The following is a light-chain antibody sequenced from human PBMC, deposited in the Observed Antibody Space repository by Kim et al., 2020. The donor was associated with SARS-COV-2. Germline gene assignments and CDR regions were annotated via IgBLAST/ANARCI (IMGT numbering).Light chain of an antibody. Sequence: RVTISSTGSSSNGGAGYDVHWYQQHPGAAPKLLIYGNSNRPSGVPYRFSGSKSGTSASLAITGLQAEDEADYYCQSYDSSLSAVVFGGGTQLTVL. CDR1: SSNGGAGYD. CDR3: QSYDSSLSAVV. CDR2: GNS. J-gene: IGLJ2*01. V-gene: IGLV1-40*01.